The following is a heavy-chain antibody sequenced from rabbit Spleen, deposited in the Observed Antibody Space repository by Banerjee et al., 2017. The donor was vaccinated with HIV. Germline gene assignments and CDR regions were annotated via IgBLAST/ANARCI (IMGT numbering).Heavy chain of an antibody. V-gene: IGHV1S45*01. Sequence: QEHLKESGGGLVKPGGTLTLTCTVSGFSFSSNWICWVRQAPGKGLEWIACIDTNDGDTDYANWPKGRFTISKTSSTTVTLQMTSLTAADTATYFCARDTSSSFSSYGMDLWGPGTLVTVS. J-gene: IGHJ6*01. CDR3: ARDTSSSFSSYGMDL. CDR1: GFSFSSNW. CDR2: IDTNDGDT. D-gene: IGHD1-1*01.